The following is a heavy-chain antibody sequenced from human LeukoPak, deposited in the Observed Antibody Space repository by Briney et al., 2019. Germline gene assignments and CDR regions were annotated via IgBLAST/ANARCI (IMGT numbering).Heavy chain of an antibody. V-gene: IGHV4-39*07. CDR2: IYYSGST. Sequence: PSETLSLTCAVSGGSTSSSSYYWGWIRQPPGKGLEWIGSIYYSGSTYYNPSLKSRVTISVDTSKNQFSLKLSSVTAADTAVYYCASLMTTVVHYWGQGTLVTVSS. D-gene: IGHD4-23*01. J-gene: IGHJ4*02. CDR1: GGSTSSSSYY. CDR3: ASLMTTVVHY.